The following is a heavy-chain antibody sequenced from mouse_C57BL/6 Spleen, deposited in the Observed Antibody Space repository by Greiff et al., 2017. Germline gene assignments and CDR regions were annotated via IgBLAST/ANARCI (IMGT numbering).Heavy chain of an antibody. Sequence: ESGPGLVKPSQSLSLTCSVTGYSITSGYYWNWIRQFPGNKLEWMGYISYDGSNNYNPSLKNRISISRDTSKNQFFLKLNSVTTEDTATYYCAREGYGNCVSYLYWGQGTTLTVSS. CDR2: ISYDGSN. CDR1: GYSITSGYY. CDR3: AREGYGNCVSYLY. V-gene: IGHV3-6*01. J-gene: IGHJ2*01. D-gene: IGHD2-10*02.